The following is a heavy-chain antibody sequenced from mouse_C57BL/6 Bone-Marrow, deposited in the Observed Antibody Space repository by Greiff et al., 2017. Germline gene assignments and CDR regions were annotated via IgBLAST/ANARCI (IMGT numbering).Heavy chain of an antibody. D-gene: IGHD2-10*01. CDR1: GFTFSDYG. CDR2: ISNLAYSI. Sequence: EVQGVESGGGLVQPGGSLKLSCAASGFTFSDYGMAWVRQAPRKGPEWVAFISNLAYSIYYADTVTGRFTISREKAKNTLYLEMSSLRSEDTAMYYCARWSYSIGFAYWGQGALLTVSA. V-gene: IGHV5-15*01. CDR3: ARWSYSIGFAY. J-gene: IGHJ3*01.